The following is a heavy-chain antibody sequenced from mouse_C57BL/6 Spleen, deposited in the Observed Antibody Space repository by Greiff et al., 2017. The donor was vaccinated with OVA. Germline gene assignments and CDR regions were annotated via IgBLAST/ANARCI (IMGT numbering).Heavy chain of an antibody. CDR1: GYTFTDYY. J-gene: IGHJ4*01. Sequence: EVQLQQSGPELVKPGASVKISCKASGYTFTDYYMNWVKQSHGKSLEWIGDINPNNGGTSYNQKFKGKATLTVDKSSSTAYMELRSLTSEDSAVYYCARRYGSPLYYAMDYWGQGTSVTVSS. CDR3: ARRYGSPLYYAMDY. CDR2: INPNNGGT. V-gene: IGHV1-26*01. D-gene: IGHD1-1*01.